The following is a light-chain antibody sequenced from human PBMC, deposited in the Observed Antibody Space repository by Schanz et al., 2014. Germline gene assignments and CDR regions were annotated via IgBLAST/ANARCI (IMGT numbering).Light chain of an antibody. CDR1: QSVSSN. Sequence: EIVMTQSPATLSVSPGERATLSCRASQSVSSNLAWYQQKPGQAPRLLIYDTSTRVTGIPARFSGSGSGTEFTLTISSLQSEDFAVYYCQQYGNSWTFGQGTKVEVK. CDR3: QQYGNSWT. J-gene: IGKJ1*01. CDR2: DTS. V-gene: IGKV3-15*01.